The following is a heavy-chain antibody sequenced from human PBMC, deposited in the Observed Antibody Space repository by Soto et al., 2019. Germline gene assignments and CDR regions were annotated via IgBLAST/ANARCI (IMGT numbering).Heavy chain of an antibody. D-gene: IGHD1-26*01. V-gene: IGHV1-18*01. CDR3: ARVWVGTTFAYYYGMDV. J-gene: IGHJ6*02. CDR2: ISAYNGNT. CDR1: GYTFTSYG. Sequence: QVQLVQSGAEVKKPGASVKVSCKASGYTFTSYGINWVRQAPGQGLEWMGGISAYNGNTNYAQKLQGRVTMTTDTSTSTAYIELRSLRSDDTAVYYCARVWVGTTFAYYYGMDVWGQGTTVTVSS.